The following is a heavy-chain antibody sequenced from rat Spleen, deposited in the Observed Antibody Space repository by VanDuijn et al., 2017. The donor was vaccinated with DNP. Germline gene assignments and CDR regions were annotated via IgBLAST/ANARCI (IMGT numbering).Heavy chain of an antibody. CDR1: GFTFSSYW. V-gene: IGHV5-58*01. CDR3: ATSGYGFDGYPFAY. Sequence: EVQLVETGGGLVQPGRSLKLSCVASGFTFSSYWMFWVRQAPGKGLEWVASINTDGRTTYYRDSVKGRFTISRDNAKSTLYLQMDSLRSEDTATYYCATSGYGFDGYPFAYWGQGTLVTVSS. D-gene: IGHD1-12*03. J-gene: IGHJ3*01. CDR2: INTDGRTT.